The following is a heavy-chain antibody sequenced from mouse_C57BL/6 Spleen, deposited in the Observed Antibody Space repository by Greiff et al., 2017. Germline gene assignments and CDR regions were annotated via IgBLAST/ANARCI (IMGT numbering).Heavy chain of an antibody. CDR2: IDPENGDT. V-gene: IGHV14-4*01. CDR1: GFNIKDDY. Sequence: VQLQQSGAELVRPGASVKLSCTASGFNIKDDYMHWVKQRPEQGLEWIGWIDPENGDTEYASKFQGKATITADTSSNTAYLQLSSLTSEDTAVYYCTGLRQGGFDYWGQGTTLTVSS. D-gene: IGHD2-2*01. CDR3: TGLRQGGFDY. J-gene: IGHJ2*01.